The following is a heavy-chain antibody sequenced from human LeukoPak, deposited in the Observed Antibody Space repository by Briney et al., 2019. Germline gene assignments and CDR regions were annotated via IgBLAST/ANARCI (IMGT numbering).Heavy chain of an antibody. CDR3: ARGGYCSSTSCYNFDY. J-gene: IGHJ4*02. CDR2: IKQDGSEK. V-gene: IGHV3-7*01. D-gene: IGHD2-2*02. Sequence: GESLRLSCVASGFTFSSYWMSWVRQAPGKGLEWVANIKQDGSEKYYVDSVKGRFTISRDNAKNSLYLQMNSLRAEDTAVYYCARGGYCSSTSCYNFDYWGQGTLVTVSS. CDR1: GFTFSSYW.